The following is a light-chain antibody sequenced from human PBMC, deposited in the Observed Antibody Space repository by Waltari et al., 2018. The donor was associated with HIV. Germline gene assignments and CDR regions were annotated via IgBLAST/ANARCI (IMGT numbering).Light chain of an antibody. V-gene: IGLV2-14*01. CDR2: EVN. J-gene: IGLJ1*01. CDR3: SSHTTSSTLYV. Sequence: QSALTQPASVSGSPGQSITISCTGTSSDIGYYDSVSWYQQHPGKAPKLMIYEVNNRPSGMSHRFSGSQSGNTASLTISGLQAEDEADYYCSSHTTSSTLYVFGTGTKVTVL. CDR1: SSDIGYYDS.